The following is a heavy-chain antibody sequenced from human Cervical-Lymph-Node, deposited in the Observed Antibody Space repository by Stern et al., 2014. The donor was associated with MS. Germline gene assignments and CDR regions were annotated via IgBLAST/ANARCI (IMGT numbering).Heavy chain of an antibody. CDR1: AFTFSDYG. Sequence: VQLEESGGGVVQPWRSLRLSCAASAFTFSDYGMHWVRQAPGRGLEWGAGTWYDGINKYYADSVKGRFTISRDNSRNTLYLQMSSLRAEDTALYYCARDADTNGYAYFDYWGQGTLVTVSS. D-gene: IGHD2-8*01. CDR2: TWYDGINK. V-gene: IGHV3-33*01. CDR3: ARDADTNGYAYFDY. J-gene: IGHJ4*02.